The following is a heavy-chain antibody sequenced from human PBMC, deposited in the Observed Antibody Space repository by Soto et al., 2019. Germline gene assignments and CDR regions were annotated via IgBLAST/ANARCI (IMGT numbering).Heavy chain of an antibody. D-gene: IGHD4-17*01. J-gene: IGHJ5*02. CDR1: GGSISSGGYS. Sequence: SETLSLTCAVSGGSISSGGYSWSWIRQPPGKGLEWIGYIYHSGSTYYNPSLKSRVTISVDRSKNQFSLKLSSVTAADTAVYYCATAKGLTSYWFDPWGQGTLVTVSS. V-gene: IGHV4-30-2*01. CDR2: IYHSGST. CDR3: ATAKGLTSYWFDP.